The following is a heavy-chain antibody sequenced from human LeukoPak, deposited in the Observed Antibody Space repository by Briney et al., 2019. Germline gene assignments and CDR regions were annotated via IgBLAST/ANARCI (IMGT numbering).Heavy chain of an antibody. CDR2: IKQDGSEK. Sequence: GGSLRLSCAASGFTFSSYAMSWVRQAPGKGLEWVANIKQDGSEKYYVDSVKGRFTISRDNAKNSLYLQMNSLRAEDTAVYYCARDYSSSSYAWYYFDYWGQGTLVTVSS. CDR1: GFTFSSYA. D-gene: IGHD6-13*01. V-gene: IGHV3-7*01. J-gene: IGHJ4*02. CDR3: ARDYSSSSYAWYYFDY.